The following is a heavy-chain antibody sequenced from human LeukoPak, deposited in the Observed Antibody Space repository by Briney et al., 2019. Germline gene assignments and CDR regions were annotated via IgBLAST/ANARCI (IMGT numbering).Heavy chain of an antibody. CDR3: AREQLIAAPVVDY. CDR1: GYSISSGNY. Sequence: SETLSLTCTVSGYSISSGNYWGWIRQPPGKALEWIGSIYHSGSTYYNPSLKSRVTISVDTSKNQFSLKLSSVTAADTAVYYCAREQLIAAPVVDYWGQGALVTVSS. J-gene: IGHJ4*02. CDR2: IYHSGST. V-gene: IGHV4-38-2*02. D-gene: IGHD6-13*01.